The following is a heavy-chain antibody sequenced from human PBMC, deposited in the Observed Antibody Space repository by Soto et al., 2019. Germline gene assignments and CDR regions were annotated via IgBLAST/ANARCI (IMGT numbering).Heavy chain of an antibody. CDR3: SVIPTKNDYYYDSSGYYPVLRYYYYGMDV. J-gene: IGHJ6*02. V-gene: IGHV4-34*01. CDR1: GGSFSGYY. Sequence: SETLSLTCAVYGGSFSGYYWSWIRQPPGKGLEWIGEINHSGSTNYNPSLKSRVTISVDTSKNQFSLKLSSVTAADTAVYYCSVIPTKNDYYYDSSGYYPVLRYYYYGMDVWGQGTTVTVSS. D-gene: IGHD3-22*01. CDR2: INHSGST.